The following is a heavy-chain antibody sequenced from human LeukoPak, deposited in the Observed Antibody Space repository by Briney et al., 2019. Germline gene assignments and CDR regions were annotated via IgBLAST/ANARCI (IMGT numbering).Heavy chain of an antibody. V-gene: IGHV3-74*01. CDR3: AKDHFVYGSGSSGDY. D-gene: IGHD3-10*01. Sequence: GGSLRLSCAASGFTFSSYWMHWVRQAPGKGLVWVSRINSDESSTSYADSVKGRFTISRDNSKNTLYLQMNSLRAEDTAVYYCAKDHFVYGSGSSGDYWGQGTLVTVSS. CDR1: GFTFSSYW. CDR2: INSDESST. J-gene: IGHJ4*02.